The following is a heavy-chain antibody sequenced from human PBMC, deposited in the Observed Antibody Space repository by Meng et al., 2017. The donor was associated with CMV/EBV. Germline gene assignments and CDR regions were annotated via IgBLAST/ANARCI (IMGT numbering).Heavy chain of an antibody. Sequence: ETLSLTCAASGFTFSSYWMSWVRQAPGKGLEWVANIKQDGSEKYYVDSVKGRFTISRDNAKNSLYLQMNSLRAEDTAVYYCARPLHYDFWSGYYPSGTYYYYGMDVWGQGTTVTVSS. CDR2: IKQDGSEK. CDR1: GFTFSSYW. CDR3: ARPLHYDFWSGYYPSGTYYYYGMDV. D-gene: IGHD3-3*01. J-gene: IGHJ6*02. V-gene: IGHV3-7*01.